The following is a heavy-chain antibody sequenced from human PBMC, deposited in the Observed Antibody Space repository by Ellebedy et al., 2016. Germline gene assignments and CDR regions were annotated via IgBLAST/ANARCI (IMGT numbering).Heavy chain of an antibody. CDR2: FYNGDST. CDR1: AFSVRSYD. D-gene: IGHD5-24*01. V-gene: IGHV3-53*01. CDR3: ARVFREHLYNIGGAFDM. Sequence: GESLKISCVASAFSVRSYDMTWVRQAPGKGLEWVSAFYNGDSTYYTDSVKGRFTISRDISKNTLYLQMNSLRAEDTAVYYCARVFREHLYNIGGAFDMWGQGTMVTVSS. J-gene: IGHJ3*02.